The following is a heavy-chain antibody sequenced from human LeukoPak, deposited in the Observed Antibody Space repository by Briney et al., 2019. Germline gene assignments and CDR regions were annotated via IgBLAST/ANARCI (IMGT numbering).Heavy chain of an antibody. CDR2: IHTNGGT. J-gene: IGHJ4*02. CDR3: SRGGGYGDY. CDR1: GASITSFY. D-gene: IGHD5-12*01. V-gene: IGHV4-4*07. Sequence: SETLSLTCTVSGASITSFYYNWIRQSAGKGLEWIGRIHTNGGTDYRPSLNSRVTMSVDTSKKQISLKLTPVTAADTAVYFCSRGGGYGDYWGQGILVTVSS.